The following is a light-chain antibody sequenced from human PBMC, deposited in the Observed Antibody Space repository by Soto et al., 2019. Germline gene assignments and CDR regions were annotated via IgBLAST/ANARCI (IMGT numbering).Light chain of an antibody. Sequence: EIVLTQSPDTLSVSPGERATLSCRASQSISRTLACYQQKSGQPPRLLIYDASTRATGSPARFSGSGSGTEFTLTISSLQSEDFAVYYCQQYNNWPLTFGGGTKVDIK. V-gene: IGKV3D-15*01. CDR3: QQYNNWPLT. J-gene: IGKJ4*01. CDR1: QSISRT. CDR2: DAS.